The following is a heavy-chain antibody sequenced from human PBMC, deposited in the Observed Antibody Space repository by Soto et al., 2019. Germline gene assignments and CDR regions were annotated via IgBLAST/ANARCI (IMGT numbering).Heavy chain of an antibody. CDR1: GGSISSSSFY. V-gene: IGHV4-39*01. CDR3: AGHGYGSGWQPYSWFGP. D-gene: IGHD6-25*01. CDR2: IYYSGST. Sequence: SETLSLTCTVSGGSISSSSFYWGWIRQPPGKGLEWIGSIYYSGSTYYNASLKSRVTISVDTSNNQFSLKLSSVTAADTSVYYCAGHGYGSGWQPYSWFGPWGQG. J-gene: IGHJ5*02.